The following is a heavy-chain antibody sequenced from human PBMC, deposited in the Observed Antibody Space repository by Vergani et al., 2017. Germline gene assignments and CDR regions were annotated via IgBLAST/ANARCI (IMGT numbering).Heavy chain of an antibody. CDR1: GGSISSYY. CDR3: ARVASPYGGTTVDY. V-gene: IGHV4-39*07. CDR2: IYYSGST. Sequence: QVQLQESGPGLVKPSETLSLTCTVSGGSISSYYWGWIRQPPGKGLEWIGSIYYSGSTYYNPSLKSRVTISVDTSKNQFSLKLSSVTAADTAVYYCARVASPYGGTTVDYWGQGTLVTVSS. D-gene: IGHD4-23*01. J-gene: IGHJ4*02.